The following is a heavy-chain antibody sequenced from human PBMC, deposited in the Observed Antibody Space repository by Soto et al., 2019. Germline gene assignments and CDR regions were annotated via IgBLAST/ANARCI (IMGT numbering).Heavy chain of an antibody. V-gene: IGHV3-7*01. D-gene: IGHD1-1*01. CDR1: GFTFSSYW. CDR2: IKQDGSEK. J-gene: IGHJ6*03. Sequence: HPGGSLRLSCAASGFTFSSYWMSWVRQAPGKGLEWVANIKQDGSEKYYVDSVKGRFTISRDNAKNSLYLQMNSLRAEDTAVYYCARSSTGTHNYYYYYYMDVWGKGTTVTVLL. CDR3: ARSSTGTHNYYYYYYMDV.